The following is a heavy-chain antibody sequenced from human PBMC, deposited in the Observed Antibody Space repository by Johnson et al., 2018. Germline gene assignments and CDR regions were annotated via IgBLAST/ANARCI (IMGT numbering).Heavy chain of an antibody. V-gene: IGHV3-30*18. J-gene: IGHJ5*02. CDR3: AKGRYCRAGSCLNWFDP. CDR2: ISYDGSNK. Sequence: QVQLVQSGGGVVQPGRSLRLSCAASGFTLSNYGMHWVRQSPGKGLEWVAVISYDGSNKYYADSVKGRFTISRDNSKNPLYLQMNSLRAEDTAVYYCAKGRYCRAGSCLNWFDPWGQGTLVTVSS. CDR1: GFTLSNYG. D-gene: IGHD2-15*01.